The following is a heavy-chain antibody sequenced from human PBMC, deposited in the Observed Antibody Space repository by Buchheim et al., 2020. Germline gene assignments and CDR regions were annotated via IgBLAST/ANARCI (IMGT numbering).Heavy chain of an antibody. CDR1: GFCFSNFA. Sequence: QVQLVESGGGVVQPGRSLTLSCAASGFCFSNFAMHWVRQAPGKGLEWVAVISYDGSNKFYADSVKGRFTISRDNSKNTLYLQMNTLRAEDTAVHYCARAVNIYGLVHFDYWGLGTL. CDR2: ISYDGSNK. D-gene: IGHD5-18*01. V-gene: IGHV3-30-3*01. J-gene: IGHJ4*02. CDR3: ARAVNIYGLVHFDY.